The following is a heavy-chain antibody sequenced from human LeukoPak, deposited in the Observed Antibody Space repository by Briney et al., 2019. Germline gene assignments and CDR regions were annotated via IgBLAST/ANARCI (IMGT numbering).Heavy chain of an antibody. CDR2: ISYDGSNK. CDR1: GFTFSSYA. CDR3: ARDYGLVISRAFDI. Sequence: GGSLRLSCAASGFTFSSYAMPWVRQAPGKGLEWVAVISYDGSNKYYADSVKGRFTISRDNSKNTLYLQMNSLRAEDTAVYYCARDYGLVISRAFDIWGQGTMVTVSS. J-gene: IGHJ3*02. D-gene: IGHD3/OR15-3a*01. V-gene: IGHV3-30*01.